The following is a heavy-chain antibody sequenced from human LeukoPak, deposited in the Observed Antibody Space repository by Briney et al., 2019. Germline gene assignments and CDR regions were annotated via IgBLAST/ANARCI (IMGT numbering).Heavy chain of an antibody. J-gene: IGHJ5*02. CDR3: VRSIFSSFDP. CDR1: GYSFTGKY. CDR2: INPYSGYT. Sequence: GASVKVSCKASGYSFTGKYMHWVRQAPGQGLEWMGWINPYSGYTKYEQKFQGRVTMTMDPSINTAHMELSRLRSDDTAVYYCVRSIFSSFDPWGLGTLVTVPS. D-gene: IGHD2-21*01. V-gene: IGHV1-2*02.